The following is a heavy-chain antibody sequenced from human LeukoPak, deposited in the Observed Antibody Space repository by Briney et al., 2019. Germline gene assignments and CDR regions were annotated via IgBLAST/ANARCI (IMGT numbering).Heavy chain of an antibody. CDR1: GFTFHDYA. V-gene: IGHV3-9*01. CDR2: IGYKNEVI. J-gene: IGHJ4*02. CDR3: AKDPRRGPNLDDY. Sequence: GGSLRLSCAASGFTFHDYAMHWVRQVPGRGLEWVSGIGYKNEVIDYGDSVKGRFTISRDNSKNTLYLQMNSLRAEDTAVYYCAKDPRRGPNLDDYWGQGTLVTVSS. D-gene: IGHD3-10*01.